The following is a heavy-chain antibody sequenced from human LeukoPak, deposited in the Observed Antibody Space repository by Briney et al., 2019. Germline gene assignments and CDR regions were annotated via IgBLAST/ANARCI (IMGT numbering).Heavy chain of an antibody. Sequence: SETLSLTCAVYGGSFSGYYWSWIRQPPGKGLEWIGEINHSGSTNYNPSLKSRVTISVDTSKNQFSLKLSSVTAADTAVYYCATRDGLLGYFDYWGQGTLVTVSS. D-gene: IGHD7-27*01. CDR3: ATRDGLLGYFDY. J-gene: IGHJ4*02. CDR2: INHSGST. V-gene: IGHV4-34*01. CDR1: GGSFSGYY.